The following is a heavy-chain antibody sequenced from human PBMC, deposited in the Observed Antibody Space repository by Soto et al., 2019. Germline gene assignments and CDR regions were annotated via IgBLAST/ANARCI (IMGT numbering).Heavy chain of an antibody. CDR2: ISGDGSST. D-gene: IGHD1-7*01. CDR3: ARSLPGTYGAFDL. CDR1: EFTLSSYW. Sequence: EVQLVDSGGGLVQPGGSLRLSCAASEFTLSSYWMSWVRQSPGKGLVWVSRISGDGSSTNYADSVKGRFTISRDNAKNTVYLQIDSRRAEDTAVYSCARSLPGTYGAFDLWGQGTMVTVSS. J-gene: IGHJ3*01. V-gene: IGHV3-74*01.